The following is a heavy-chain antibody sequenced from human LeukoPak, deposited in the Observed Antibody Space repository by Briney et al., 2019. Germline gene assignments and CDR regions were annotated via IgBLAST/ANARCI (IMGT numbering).Heavy chain of an antibody. CDR1: GGSISSGGYY. Sequence: PSETLSLTCTVSGGSISSGGYYWSWIRQPPGKGLEWIGYIYHSGSTYYNPSLKSRVTISVDRSKNQFSLKLSSVTAADTAVYYCARVGAAAGTRDAFDIWGQGTMVTVSS. CDR2: IYHSGST. D-gene: IGHD6-13*01. J-gene: IGHJ3*02. V-gene: IGHV4-30-2*01. CDR3: ARVGAAAGTRDAFDI.